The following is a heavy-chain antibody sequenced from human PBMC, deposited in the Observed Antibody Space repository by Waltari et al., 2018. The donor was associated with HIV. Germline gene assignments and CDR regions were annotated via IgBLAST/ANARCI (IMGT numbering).Heavy chain of an antibody. D-gene: IGHD1-1*01. CDR1: GFTFSNYD. J-gene: IGHJ6*02. CDR2: SVTAGDT. V-gene: IGHV3-13*01. Sequence: EVQLVESGGGLVQPGGSLRLSCAASGFTFSNYDIPWVRQATGKGLGWCSGSVTAGDTYNPGSVKGRFTIARENAKNSLHLQMNSLRAGDTAVYYCVRICKLNCYYYYGMDVWGQGTTVTVSS. CDR3: VRICKLNCYYYYGMDV.